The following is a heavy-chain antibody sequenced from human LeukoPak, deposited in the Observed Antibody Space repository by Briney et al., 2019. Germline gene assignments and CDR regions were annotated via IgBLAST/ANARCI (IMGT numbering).Heavy chain of an antibody. D-gene: IGHD3-16*01. V-gene: IGHV3-7*03. CDR3: ARGGGLDV. CDR2: INHNGNVN. CDR1: GFTFSSYW. J-gene: IGHJ6*02. Sequence: GGSLRLSCAASGFTFSSYWMNWARQAPGKGLEWVASINHNGNVNYYVDSVKGRFTVSRDNAKNSLYLQMSNLRAEDTAVYFCARGGGLDVWGQGATVTVSS.